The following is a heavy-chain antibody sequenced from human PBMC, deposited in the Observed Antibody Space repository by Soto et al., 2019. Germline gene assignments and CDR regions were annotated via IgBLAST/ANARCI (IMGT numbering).Heavy chain of an antibody. Sequence: PSETLSLTCTVSGGSIGSYYWSWIRQPPGKGLEWIGYIYYSGSTNYNPSLKSRVTISVDTSKNQFSLKLSSVTAADTAVYYCARAPVNPTYYDFWSGPTYYYGMDVWGQGTTVTVSS. V-gene: IGHV4-59*01. CDR3: ARAPVNPTYYDFWSGPTYYYGMDV. D-gene: IGHD3-3*01. CDR1: GGSIGSYY. CDR2: IYYSGST. J-gene: IGHJ6*02.